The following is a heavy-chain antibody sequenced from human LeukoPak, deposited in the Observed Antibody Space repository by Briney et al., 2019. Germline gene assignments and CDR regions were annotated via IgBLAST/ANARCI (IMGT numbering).Heavy chain of an antibody. Sequence: KSSETLSLTCTVSGGSIGSYYWSWIRQPPGKGLEWIGNIDYSGSTIYNPALKSRVTVSVDTSKNQFSLNLTSVTAADTAVYYCAREGKLTGYFGGLGFNYWGQGILVTVSS. CDR1: GGSIGSYY. J-gene: IGHJ4*02. D-gene: IGHD6-19*01. CDR3: AREGKLTGYFGGLGFNY. CDR2: IDYSGST. V-gene: IGHV4-59*01.